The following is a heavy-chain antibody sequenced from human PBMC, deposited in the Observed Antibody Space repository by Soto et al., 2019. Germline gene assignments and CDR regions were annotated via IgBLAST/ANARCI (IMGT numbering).Heavy chain of an antibody. CDR2: IWYDGSKR. CDR1: GFSFRNYG. D-gene: IGHD6-19*01. V-gene: IGHV3-33*01. CDR3: XXGWGSGVHHSCLDV. Sequence: QEQLVESGGGVVQPGRSLRLSCEASGFSFRNYGIHWVRQAPGKGLDWVAVIWYDGSKRYYADSVRGRFTISRDNSGNXXXXXXXXXXXEDTXXXXXXXGWGSGVHHSCLDVWGPGTTVVVS. J-gene: IGHJ3*01.